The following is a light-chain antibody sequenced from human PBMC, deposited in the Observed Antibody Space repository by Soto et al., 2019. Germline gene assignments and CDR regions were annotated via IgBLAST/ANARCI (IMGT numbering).Light chain of an antibody. CDR2: RNN. V-gene: IGLV1-47*01. CDR1: SSNIGSNY. Sequence: QSVLTQPPSASGTPGQRVTISCSGSSSNIGSNYVYWYQQLPGTAPKLLIYRNNQRPSGVPDRFSGSKSGTSASLTISGLRCEDEGDYYCAAWYCGLSGSLVFGGGSKVTVL. CDR3: AAWYCGLSGSLV. J-gene: IGLJ3*02.